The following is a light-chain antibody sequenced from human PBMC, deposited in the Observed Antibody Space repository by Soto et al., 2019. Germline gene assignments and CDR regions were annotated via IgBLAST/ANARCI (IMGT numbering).Light chain of an antibody. J-gene: IGLJ2*01. Sequence: QSALTQPASVSGSPGQSITISCTGASSDVGGYNLVSWYQQIPGKAPKLMIYEVSKRPSGVSDRFSGSKSGNMASLTISGLQAEDEADYHCCSYAGRSSVVFGGGTKLTVL. CDR3: CSYAGRSSVV. CDR1: SSDVGGYNL. V-gene: IGLV2-23*02. CDR2: EVS.